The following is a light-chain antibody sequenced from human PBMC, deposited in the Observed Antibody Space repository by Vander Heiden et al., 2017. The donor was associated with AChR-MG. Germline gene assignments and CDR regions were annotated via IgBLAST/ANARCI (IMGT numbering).Light chain of an antibody. CDR2: GVS. CDR1: SSDVGGYNY. V-gene: IGLV2-8*01. J-gene: IGLJ2*01. Sequence: QSALTQPPSASGSPGQSVTISCTGTSSDVGGYNYVSWYQQHPGKAPKLIISGVSKRRSGVPDRFSGSKSGNTAYLTVSGVQAEDEADYYCSSYERSTTLLFGGGTKLTVL. CDR3: SSYERSTTLL.